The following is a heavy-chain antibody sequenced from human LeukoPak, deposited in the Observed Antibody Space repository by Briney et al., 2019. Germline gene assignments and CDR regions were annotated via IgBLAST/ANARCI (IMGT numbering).Heavy chain of an antibody. D-gene: IGHD3-10*01. J-gene: IGHJ4*02. CDR2: IYYSGST. V-gene: IGHV4-59*08. CDR3: ARVVTMVRGVTPYYFDY. Sequence: SETLSLTCTVSGGSISSYYWSWIRQPPGKGLEWIGYIYYSGSTNYNPSLKSRVTISVDTSKNQFSLKLSSVTAADTAVYYCARVVTMVRGVTPYYFDYWGQGTLVTVSS. CDR1: GGSISSYY.